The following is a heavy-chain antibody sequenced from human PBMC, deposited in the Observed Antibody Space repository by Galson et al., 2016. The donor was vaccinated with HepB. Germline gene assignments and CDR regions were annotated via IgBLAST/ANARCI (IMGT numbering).Heavy chain of an antibody. V-gene: IGHV1-46*01. CDR2: IYPNGAET. Sequence: SVKVSCKASGYTFSRYYMHWLRKAPGQGLEWVGRIYPNGAETTYAQKFQGRVTMTAATSTNTLYMELSSLSSEDTALYYSERVGDCGGDCPWGNLFDAWGQGTLIIVSS. CDR1: GYTFSRYY. D-gene: IGHD2-21*02. J-gene: IGHJ5*02. CDR3: ERVGDCGGDCPWGNLFDA.